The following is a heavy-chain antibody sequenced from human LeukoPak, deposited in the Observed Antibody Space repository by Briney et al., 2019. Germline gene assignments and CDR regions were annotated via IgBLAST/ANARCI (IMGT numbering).Heavy chain of an antibody. J-gene: IGHJ1*01. Sequence: ASVKVSCKASGYTFTSYGISWVRQAPGQGLEWMGWISAYNGNTNYAQKLQGRVTMTTDTSTSTAYMELRSLRSDDTAVYYCARDAETTYYYDSSGYYYVPYFQHWGQGTLVTVSS. CDR2: ISAYNGNT. CDR1: GYTFTSYG. D-gene: IGHD3-22*01. V-gene: IGHV1-18*01. CDR3: ARDAETTYYYDSSGYYYVPYFQH.